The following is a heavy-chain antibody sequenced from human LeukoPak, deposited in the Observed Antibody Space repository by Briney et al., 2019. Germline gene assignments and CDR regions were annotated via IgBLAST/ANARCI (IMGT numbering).Heavy chain of an antibody. V-gene: IGHV3-23*01. J-gene: IGHJ4*02. Sequence: PGGSLRLSCAASGFTFSSYGMSWVRQAPGKGLEWVSGISGSGGTTYYADSVKGRFTISRDNSKNTLYLQMNSLRAEDTAVYYCAKDRSSARALVGAYYFDYWGQGTLVTVSS. CDR3: AKDRSSARALVGAYYFDY. CDR2: ISGSGGTT. CDR1: GFTFSSYG. D-gene: IGHD1-26*01.